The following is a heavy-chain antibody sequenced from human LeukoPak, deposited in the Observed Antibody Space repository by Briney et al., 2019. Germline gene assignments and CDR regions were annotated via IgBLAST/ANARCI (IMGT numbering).Heavy chain of an antibody. J-gene: IGHJ4*01. CDR1: GFSFSNFA. V-gene: IGHV3-30*04. CDR2: TSYDGSHK. Sequence: PGRSLRLSCAASGFSFSNFAMHWVRQAPGKGLEWVAVTSYDGSHKYYADSVKGRFTISRDNSKNTLFLQMNSLRVEDTAVYYCAREGFYFFDFWGQGTLVTVSS. CDR3: AREGFYFFDF.